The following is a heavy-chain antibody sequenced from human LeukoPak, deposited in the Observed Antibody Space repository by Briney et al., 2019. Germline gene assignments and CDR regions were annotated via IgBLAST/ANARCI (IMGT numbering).Heavy chain of an antibody. Sequence: GGSLRLSCAASGFTFSSYSMNWVRQAPGKGLEWVSSISSSSSYIYYADSVKGRFTISRDNAKNSLYLQMNSLRAEDTAVYYCARKGYCSSTSCYVLGYWGQGTLVTVSS. J-gene: IGHJ4*02. V-gene: IGHV3-21*01. CDR1: GFTFSSYS. CDR2: ISSSSSYI. D-gene: IGHD2-2*01. CDR3: ARKGYCSSTSCYVLGY.